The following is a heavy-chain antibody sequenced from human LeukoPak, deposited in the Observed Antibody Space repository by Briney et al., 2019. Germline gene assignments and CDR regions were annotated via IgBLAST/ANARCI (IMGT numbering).Heavy chain of an antibody. D-gene: IGHD2-15*01. J-gene: IGHJ1*01. Sequence: PSETLSLTCTVSGGSISSGSYYWTWIRQHPGKGLEWIGYIYYSGSTYYNPSLKSRVTISVDTSKNQFSLRLSSVTAADTAVYYCALGYCGGGSCYAREYLQHWGQGTLVTVSS. CDR1: GGSISSGSYY. V-gene: IGHV4-31*03. CDR3: ALGYCGGGSCYAREYLQH. CDR2: IYYSGST.